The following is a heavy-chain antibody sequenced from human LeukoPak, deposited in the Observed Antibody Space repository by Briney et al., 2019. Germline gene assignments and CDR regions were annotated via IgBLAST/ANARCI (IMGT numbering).Heavy chain of an antibody. D-gene: IGHD6-13*01. J-gene: IGHJ4*02. V-gene: IGHV3-74*01. CDR3: ASASSHRIAAGGDY. CDR1: GFNFRDDW. Sequence: PGGSLRLSCGASGFNFRDDWMHWVRQAPGKGLVWLSGIKVNGDDIGYADSVKGRFTISRDNAKNTLYLQMNSLRAEDTAVYYCASASSHRIAAGGDYWGQGTLVTVSS. CDR2: IKVNGDDI.